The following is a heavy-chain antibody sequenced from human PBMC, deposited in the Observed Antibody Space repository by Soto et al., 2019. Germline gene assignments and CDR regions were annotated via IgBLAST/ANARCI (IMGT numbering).Heavy chain of an antibody. J-gene: IGHJ4*02. Sequence: XESLNLSWKGSGYHCPTYWIGWVHQMPGKGLEWMGIIFPGDSHTTYSPSFQGQVTISADKSINTAYLQWDSLSAEDTAVYYCARDIRGEGHSAPAPDYWGQGTPVTVSS. CDR3: ARDIRGEGHSAPAPDY. V-gene: IGHV5-51*07. D-gene: IGHD3-16*01. CDR1: GYHCPTYW. CDR2: IFPGDSHT.